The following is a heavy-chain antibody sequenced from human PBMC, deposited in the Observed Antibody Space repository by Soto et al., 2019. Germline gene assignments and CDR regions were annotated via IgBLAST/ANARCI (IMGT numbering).Heavy chain of an antibody. V-gene: IGHV4-39*01. CDR2: IYYGGSS. J-gene: IGHJ4*02. CDR3: ARHGSY. CDR1: GVSISSSSSY. Sequence: SETLSLTCAVSGVSISSSSSYCGWVRQPPGKGLEWIGTIYYGGSSYSNPSLKSRVTISLDTSKNQFSLTLTSVTAADPAVYYCARHGSYWGQGTLVTVSS.